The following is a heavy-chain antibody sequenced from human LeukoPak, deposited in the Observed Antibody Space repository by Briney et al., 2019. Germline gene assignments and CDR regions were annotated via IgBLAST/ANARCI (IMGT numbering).Heavy chain of an antibody. CDR2: IYSGGTT. V-gene: IGHV3-53*05. J-gene: IGHJ5*02. D-gene: IGHD3-10*01. Sequence: GGSLRLSCAASGFTVSSNYMSWVRQAPGKGLEWVSLIYSGGTTYYADSVKGRFTISRDNAKNSLYLQMNSLRAEDTALYYCAKDSEFNMVRGVIPRFDPWGQGTLVTVSS. CDR3: AKDSEFNMVRGVIPRFDP. CDR1: GFTVSSNY.